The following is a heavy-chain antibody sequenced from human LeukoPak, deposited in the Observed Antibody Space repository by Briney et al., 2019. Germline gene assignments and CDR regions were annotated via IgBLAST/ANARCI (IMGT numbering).Heavy chain of an antibody. J-gene: IGHJ6*02. Sequence: GGSLRLSCAASGFTFSSYAMRWVRQAPGKGLEWVSAISGSGGSTYYADSVKGRFTTSRDNSKNTLYLQMNSLGAEDTAVYYCAKDSLDFWSGYYNYYYYYGMDVWGQGTTVTVSS. D-gene: IGHD3-3*01. V-gene: IGHV3-23*01. CDR1: GFTFSSYA. CDR2: ISGSGGST. CDR3: AKDSLDFWSGYYNYYYYYGMDV.